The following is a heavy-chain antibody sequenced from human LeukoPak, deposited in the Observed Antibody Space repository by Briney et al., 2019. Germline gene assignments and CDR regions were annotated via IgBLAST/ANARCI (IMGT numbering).Heavy chain of an antibody. CDR1: GFTFSSYS. CDR3: ASRMTPDAFDI. V-gene: IGHV3-21*01. J-gene: IGHJ3*02. D-gene: IGHD2-8*01. Sequence: PGGSLRLSCAASGFTFSSYSMNWVRQAPGTGLEWVSSISSSSSYIYYADSVKGRFTISRDNAKNSLYLQMNSLRAEDTAVYYCASRMTPDAFDIWGQGTMVTVSS. CDR2: ISSSSSYI.